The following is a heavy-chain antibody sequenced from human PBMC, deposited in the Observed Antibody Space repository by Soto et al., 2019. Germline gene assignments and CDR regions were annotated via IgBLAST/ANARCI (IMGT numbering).Heavy chain of an antibody. J-gene: IGHJ4*02. Sequence: LRLSCAASGFTFSSYAMSWVRQAPGKGLEWVSAISGSGGSTYYADSVKGRFTISRDNSKNTLYLQMNSLRAEDTAVYYCAKGPPSFYGSGPRYYFDYWGQGTLVTVSS. V-gene: IGHV3-23*01. CDR3: AKGPPSFYGSGPRYYFDY. CDR1: GFTFSSYA. D-gene: IGHD3-10*01. CDR2: ISGSGGST.